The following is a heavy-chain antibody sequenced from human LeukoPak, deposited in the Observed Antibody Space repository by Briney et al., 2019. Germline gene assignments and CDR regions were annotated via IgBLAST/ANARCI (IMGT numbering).Heavy chain of an antibody. V-gene: IGHV1-18*01. D-gene: IGHD3-3*01. Sequence: ASVKVSCKASGYTFTSYGISWVRQAPGQGLEWMGWISAYNGNTNYAQKLQGRVTMTTDTSTSTAYMELRSLRSDDTAVYYCARGEVGLRFLEWFPYYFDYWGQGTLVTVSS. CDR3: ARGEVGLRFLEWFPYYFDY. J-gene: IGHJ4*02. CDR2: ISAYNGNT. CDR1: GYTFTSYG.